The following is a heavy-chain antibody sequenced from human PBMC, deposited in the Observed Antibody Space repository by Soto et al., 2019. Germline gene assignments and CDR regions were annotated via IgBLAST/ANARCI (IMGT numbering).Heavy chain of an antibody. CDR1: GFTFTSYA. CDR2: ISGSGGRT. D-gene: IGHD3-10*01. Sequence: GGSLRLSCAASGFTFTSYAMSWVRQAPGKGLEWVSAISGSGGRTNYADSVKGRFTISRDNSKDTLYLQMNSLRGEDTAVYFCAKDYLSSAWFGYGMDVWGQGTTVTVSS. J-gene: IGHJ6*02. V-gene: IGHV3-23*01. CDR3: AKDYLSSAWFGYGMDV.